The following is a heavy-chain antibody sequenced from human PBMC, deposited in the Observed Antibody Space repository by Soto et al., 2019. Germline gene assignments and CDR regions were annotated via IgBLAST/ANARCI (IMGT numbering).Heavy chain of an antibody. D-gene: IGHD3-10*01. CDR1: GYTFTGYY. CDR2: INPVNGDR. V-gene: IGHV1-2*02. CDR3: ARKDYYRSGIYYFDY. J-gene: IGHJ4*02. Sequence: ASVKVSCKASGYTFTGYYMHWVRQAPGQGLEWMGWINPVNGDRDYVQRFQGRVTVTRDTSASTVYMELSSLTSEDTAVYYCARKDYYRSGIYYFDYWGQGTLVTVS.